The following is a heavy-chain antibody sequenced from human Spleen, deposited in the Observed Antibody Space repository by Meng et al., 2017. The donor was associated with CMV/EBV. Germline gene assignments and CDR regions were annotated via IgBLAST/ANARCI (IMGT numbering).Heavy chain of an antibody. Sequence: GSLRLSCTVSGGSISTSSYYWGWIRQPPGKGLEWIGSIHYSGNTYYNPSLKSRVTISADTSKNHFSLRLSSVTAADTAVYYCARDHMAARPFDYWGQGTLVTVSS. CDR3: ARDHMAARPFDY. D-gene: IGHD6-6*01. V-gene: IGHV4-39*02. J-gene: IGHJ4*02. CDR1: GGSISTSSYY. CDR2: IHYSGNT.